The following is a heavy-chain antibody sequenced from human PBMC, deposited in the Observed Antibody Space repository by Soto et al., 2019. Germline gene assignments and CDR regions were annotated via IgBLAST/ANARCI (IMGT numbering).Heavy chain of an antibody. J-gene: IGHJ6*02. Sequence: GAPLKVSCKTSGYTFSAYYMPWVRQAPGQGLEWMGWINPNSGGTNYAQKFQGRVTMTRDTPISTAYMELSRLRSDDTGVYYCARDYDFWSSPTHPYPYPYYYYGMDVWGQGTTVTVSS. V-gene: IGHV1-2*02. CDR3: ARDYDFWSSPTHPYPYPYYYYGMDV. CDR2: INPNSGGT. CDR1: GYTFSAYY. D-gene: IGHD3-3*01.